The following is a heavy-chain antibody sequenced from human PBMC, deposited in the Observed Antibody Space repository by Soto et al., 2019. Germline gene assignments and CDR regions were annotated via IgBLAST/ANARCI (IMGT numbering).Heavy chain of an antibody. CDR3: ARSAPWRVEYYFDY. J-gene: IGHJ4*02. D-gene: IGHD5-12*01. Sequence: GGSLRLSCAASGFTFSSYAMSWVRQAPGKGLEWVAAISGGGGSTYYADSVKGRFTISRDNSKNTLYLQMNSLRAEDTAVYYCARSAPWRVEYYFDYWGQGTLVTVSS. V-gene: IGHV3-23*01. CDR2: ISGGGGST. CDR1: GFTFSSYA.